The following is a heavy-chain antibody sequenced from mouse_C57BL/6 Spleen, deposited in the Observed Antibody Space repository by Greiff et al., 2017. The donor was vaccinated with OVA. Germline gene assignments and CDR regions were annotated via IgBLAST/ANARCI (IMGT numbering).Heavy chain of an antibody. V-gene: IGHV1-26*01. CDR1: GYTFTDYY. Sequence: VQLQQSGPELVKPGASVKISCKASGYTFTDYYMNWVKQSHGKSLEWIGDINPNNGGTSYNQKFKGKATLTVDKSSSTAYMELRSLTSEDSAVYYCAFYGSSFYFDYWGQGTTLTVSS. D-gene: IGHD1-1*01. CDR2: INPNNGGT. CDR3: AFYGSSFYFDY. J-gene: IGHJ2*01.